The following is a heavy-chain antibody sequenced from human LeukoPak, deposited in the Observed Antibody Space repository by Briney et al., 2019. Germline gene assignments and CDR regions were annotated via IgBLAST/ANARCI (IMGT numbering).Heavy chain of an antibody. D-gene: IGHD6-19*01. CDR1: GFTFSSYA. J-gene: IGHJ4*02. Sequence: GGSLRLSCAASGFTFSSYAMHWVRQAPGKGLEWVAVISYDGSNKYYADSVKGRFTISRDNSKNTLYLQMNSLRAEDTAVYYCAKDHSSGWQDYWGQGTLVTVSS. CDR3: AKDHSSGWQDY. V-gene: IGHV3-30-3*01. CDR2: ISYDGSNK.